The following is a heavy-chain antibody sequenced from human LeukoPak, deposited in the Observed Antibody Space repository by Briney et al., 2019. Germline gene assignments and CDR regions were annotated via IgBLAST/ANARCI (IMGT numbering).Heavy chain of an antibody. CDR1: GLSLNNDA. CDR3: AKASSRWYSDFDY. J-gene: IGHJ4*02. Sequence: PRGSVKLSCAASGLSLNNDAMNWARQATGKGLGWVSAISASGGTTYNSDSVKGLFTISRDSARNTLYLQINSLSAEDSAVYYCAKASSRWYSDFDYWGRGTLVTVSS. CDR2: ISASGGTT. D-gene: IGHD6-13*01. V-gene: IGHV3-23*01.